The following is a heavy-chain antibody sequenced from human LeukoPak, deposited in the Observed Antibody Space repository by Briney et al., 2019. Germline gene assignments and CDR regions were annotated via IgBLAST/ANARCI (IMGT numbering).Heavy chain of an antibody. V-gene: IGHV1-46*01. CDR3: ARVNWRGAPNKSTFDY. CDR1: GYTFTSYY. D-gene: IGHD1-1*01. CDR2: INPSGGST. J-gene: IGHJ4*02. Sequence: ASVKVSCKASGYTFTSYYMHWVRQAPGQGLEWMGIINPSGGSTSYAQKFQGRVTMTRDTSTSTVYMELSSLRSEDTAVYYCARVNWRGAPNKSTFDYWGQGTLVTVSS.